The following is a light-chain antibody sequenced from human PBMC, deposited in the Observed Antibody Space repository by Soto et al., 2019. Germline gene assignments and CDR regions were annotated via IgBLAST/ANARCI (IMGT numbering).Light chain of an antibody. Sequence: DIQMTQSPSSLSASVGDRVTITCRASQSISSYLNWYQQKPGKAPKLLIYAASSLQSGVPSRFSGSGSGTDFTLTISSLQPADFATDYCQQSYSTPPTFGQGTKVEIK. CDR2: AAS. CDR1: QSISSY. J-gene: IGKJ1*01. CDR3: QQSYSTPPT. V-gene: IGKV1-39*01.